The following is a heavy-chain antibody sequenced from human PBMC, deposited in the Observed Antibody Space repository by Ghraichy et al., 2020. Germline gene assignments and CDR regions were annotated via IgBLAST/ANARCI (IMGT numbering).Heavy chain of an antibody. Sequence: GESLRLSCAASGFSFSDYWISWVRQAPGKGLEWVANINQDGSKKSFVDSVKGRFTISRDNANNSLYLQMNSLRPEDTAVYYCARDSDPFDYWGQGSLVTVSS. D-gene: IGHD3-10*01. CDR1: GFSFSDYW. V-gene: IGHV3-7*03. CDR2: INQDGSKK. J-gene: IGHJ4*02. CDR3: ARDSDPFDY.